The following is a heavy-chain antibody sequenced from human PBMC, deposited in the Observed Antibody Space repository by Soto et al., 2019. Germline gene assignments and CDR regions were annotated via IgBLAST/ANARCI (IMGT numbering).Heavy chain of an antibody. V-gene: IGHV1-69*13. CDR3: ATLWSGYYNWFDP. D-gene: IGHD3-3*01. CDR2: IIPIFGTA. J-gene: IGHJ5*02. CDR1: GGTFSRYA. Sequence: SVKVSCKASGGTFSRYAFSWVRQAPGQGLEWMGGIIPIFGTANYAQKFQGTVTITADESTSTAYMELGSLRSEDTAVYYCATLWSGYYNWFDPWGQGTLVTVSS.